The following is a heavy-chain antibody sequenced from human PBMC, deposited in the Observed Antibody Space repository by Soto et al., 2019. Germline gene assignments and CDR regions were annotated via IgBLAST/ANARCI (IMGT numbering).Heavy chain of an antibody. CDR2: IYYTGST. J-gene: IGHJ4*02. CDR3: ARDGDGYNY. Sequence: SETLSLTCTVSGASVSSGSFYWSWIRQPPGKGLEWVGYIYYTGSTSYSPSLKNRVSLSVDTSKNQFSLKLSFLTAADTAVYYCARDGDGYNYWGQGTLVTVSS. CDR1: GASVSSGSFY. D-gene: IGHD5-12*01. V-gene: IGHV4-61*01.